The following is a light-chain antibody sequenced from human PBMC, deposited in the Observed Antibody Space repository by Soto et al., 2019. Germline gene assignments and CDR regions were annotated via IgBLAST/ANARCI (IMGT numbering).Light chain of an antibody. CDR1: SSDVGGYNY. Sequence: QSALTQPRSVSGSPGQSVTISCTGTSSDVGGYNYVSWYQHHPGKAPRLIVSDVYKRPSGVPLRFSGSKSGNTASLTISGLHAEDEAVYYCCSYAGTYTFLVFGGGTKLTVL. V-gene: IGLV2-11*01. CDR3: CSYAGTYTFLV. CDR2: DVY. J-gene: IGLJ2*01.